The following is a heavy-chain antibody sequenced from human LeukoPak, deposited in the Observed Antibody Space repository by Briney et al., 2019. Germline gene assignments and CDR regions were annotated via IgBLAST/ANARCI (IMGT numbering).Heavy chain of an antibody. D-gene: IGHD5-12*01. Sequence: GGSLRLSCAASGFTFSSYSMNWVRQAPGKVLEWVSSISSSSSYIYYADSVKGRFTISRDNAKNSLYLQMNSLRAEDTAVYYCAMGSLSGYDKPRPLDYWGQGTLVTVSS. CDR3: AMGSLSGYDKPRPLDY. J-gene: IGHJ4*02. CDR1: GFTFSSYS. V-gene: IGHV3-21*01. CDR2: ISSSSSYI.